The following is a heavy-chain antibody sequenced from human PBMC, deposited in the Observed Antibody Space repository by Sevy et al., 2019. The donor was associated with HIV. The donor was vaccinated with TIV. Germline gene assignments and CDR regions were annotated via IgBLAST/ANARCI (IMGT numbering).Heavy chain of an antibody. J-gene: IGHJ6*02. CDR1: GFTFSTYW. D-gene: IGHD2-2*01. Sequence: GGSLRLSCAASGFTFSTYWMSWFRQAPGKGLEWVANINDDGTEKFYVDSVKGRFTMSRDNAKNSLYLQMNSLRAEDAAVYYCARDNATVSRRGLRYYYYGTDVWGQWTTVTVSS. CDR3: ARDNATVSRRGLRYYYYGTDV. CDR2: INDDGTEK. V-gene: IGHV3-7*01.